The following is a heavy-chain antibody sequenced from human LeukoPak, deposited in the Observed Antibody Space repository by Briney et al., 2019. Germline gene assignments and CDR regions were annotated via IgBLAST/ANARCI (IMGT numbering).Heavy chain of an antibody. CDR3: AREKWELGALAY. Sequence: GSLRLSCAASGFSFSSYGMHWVRQAPGKGLEWVAVISYDGSNKNYADSVKGRFTISRDNSKNTLDLQMNSLRVEDTAVYYCAREKWELGALAYWGQGTLVTVSS. CDR2: ISYDGSNK. D-gene: IGHD1-26*01. J-gene: IGHJ4*02. CDR1: GFSFSSYG. V-gene: IGHV3-30*03.